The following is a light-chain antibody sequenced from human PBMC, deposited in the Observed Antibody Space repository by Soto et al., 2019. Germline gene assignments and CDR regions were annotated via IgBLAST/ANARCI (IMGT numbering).Light chain of an antibody. CDR1: SSNIGNNY. CDR2: DNN. J-gene: IGLJ1*01. Sequence: QSALTQPPSVFAAPGQKVTISCSGSSSNIGNNYVSWYQQLPGTAPKLLIYDNNKRPSGIPDRFSGSKSGTSATLGITGLQTGDEADYYCGTWDSRLKVFGTGTKVTVL. V-gene: IGLV1-51*01. CDR3: GTWDSRLKV.